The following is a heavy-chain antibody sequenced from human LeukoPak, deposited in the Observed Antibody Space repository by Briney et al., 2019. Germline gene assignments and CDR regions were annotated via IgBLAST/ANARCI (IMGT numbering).Heavy chain of an antibody. J-gene: IGHJ4*02. D-gene: IGHD3-10*01. Sequence: TGGSLRLSCEASGFIVSSNYMSWVRQAPGKGLEWVSVIYGIGTTFYADSVKGRFAISRDNSKNTVYLQLNSLKVEDTAVYFCATGRFGESQNDYWGQGTLVTVSS. V-gene: IGHV3-53*01. CDR1: GFIVSSNY. CDR2: IYGIGTT. CDR3: ATGRFGESQNDY.